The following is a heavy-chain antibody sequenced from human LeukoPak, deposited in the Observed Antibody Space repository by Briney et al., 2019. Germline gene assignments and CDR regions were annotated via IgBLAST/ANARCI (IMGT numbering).Heavy chain of an antibody. CDR3: ARDYGRSRDYGMDV. CDR2: INADGSSA. CDR1: GFTLSNYW. Sequence: GGSLRPSYAASGFTLSNYWMHWVRQAPGKGLVWVSRINADGSSASYADSVKGRFTISRDNAKNTLYLQMNSLRAEDTAMYYCARDYGRSRDYGMDVWGQGTTVTVSS. V-gene: IGHV3-74*01. D-gene: IGHD3-10*01. J-gene: IGHJ6*02.